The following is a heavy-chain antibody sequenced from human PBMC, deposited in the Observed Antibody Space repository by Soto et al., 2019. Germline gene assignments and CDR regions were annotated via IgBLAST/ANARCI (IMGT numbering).Heavy chain of an antibody. D-gene: IGHD2-2*01. CDR3: ARDLGYCSSTSCSANWFDP. CDR1: GGTFSSYA. Sequence: QVQLVQSGAEVKKPGSSVKVSCKASGGTFSSYAISWVRQAPGQGLAWMGGIIPIFGTANYAQTFQGRVTITADESTSTAYMELSSLRSEDTAVYYCARDLGYCSSTSCSANWFDPWGQGTLVTVSS. J-gene: IGHJ5*02. V-gene: IGHV1-69*01. CDR2: IIPIFGTA.